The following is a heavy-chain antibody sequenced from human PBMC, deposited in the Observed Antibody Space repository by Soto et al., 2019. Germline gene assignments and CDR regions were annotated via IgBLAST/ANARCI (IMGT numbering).Heavy chain of an antibody. D-gene: IGHD2-8*01. CDR1: GFSFSSFA. V-gene: IGHV3-23*01. J-gene: IGHJ6*02. CDR2: ISGSADST. Sequence: GSLRLSCAASGFSFSSFAMNWVRQAPGKGLEWVSIISGSADSTFYADSVKGRFTISRDNSKSTLYLQINSLRAEDTAVYYCAKTRGVMIYAISVYGMDVWGQGTTVTVSS. CDR3: AKTRGVMIYAISVYGMDV.